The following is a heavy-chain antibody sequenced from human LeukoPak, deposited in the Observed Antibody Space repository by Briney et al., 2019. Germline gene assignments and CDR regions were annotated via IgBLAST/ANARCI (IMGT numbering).Heavy chain of an antibody. Sequence: SETLSLTCTVSGDSITSYSWSWIRQPPGKGLEWIGYIYYTGSTHFNPSLKSRLTISVDTSKSQFSLNLSSVTAADTAVYYCARASVLLSADYWGQGTLVTVSS. CDR2: IYYTGST. CDR3: ARASVLLSADY. V-gene: IGHV4-59*01. CDR1: GDSITSYS. D-gene: IGHD3-16*01. J-gene: IGHJ4*02.